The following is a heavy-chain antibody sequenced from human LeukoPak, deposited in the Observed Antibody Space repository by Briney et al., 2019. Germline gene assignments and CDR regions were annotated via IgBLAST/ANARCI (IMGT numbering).Heavy chain of an antibody. V-gene: IGHV4-39*01. J-gene: IGHJ4*02. Sequence: PSETLSLTCTVSGGSISSSSYYWGWIRQPPGKGLEWIGSIYYSGSTYYNPSLKSRVTISVDTSKNQFSLKLSSVTAADTAVYYCARSLERRDTIFGIIDYWGQGTLVTVSS. CDR1: GGSISSSSYY. D-gene: IGHD3-3*01. CDR3: ARSLERRDTIFGIIDY. CDR2: IYYSGST.